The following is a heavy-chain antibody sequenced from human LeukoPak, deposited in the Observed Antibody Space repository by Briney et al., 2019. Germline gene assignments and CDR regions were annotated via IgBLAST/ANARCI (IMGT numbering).Heavy chain of an antibody. V-gene: IGHV3-21*04. CDR1: GFTFSSYS. CDR3: AKDPGPGDIVVVPAAIDY. J-gene: IGHJ4*02. CDR2: ISSSSSYI. D-gene: IGHD2-2*02. Sequence: PGGSLRLSCAASGFTFSSYSMNWVRQAPWKGLEWVSSISSSSSYIYYADSVKGRFTISRDNSKNTLYLQMNSLRAEDTAVYYCAKDPGPGDIVVVPAAIDYWGQGTLVTVSS.